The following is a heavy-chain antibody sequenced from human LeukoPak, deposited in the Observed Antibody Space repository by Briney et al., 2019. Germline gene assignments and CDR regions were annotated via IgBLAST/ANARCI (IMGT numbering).Heavy chain of an antibody. D-gene: IGHD1-14*01. CDR1: GYSISSGYY. Sequence: SETLSLTCVVSGYSISSGYYWGWIRQPPGKGLEWIGNIYHSGSTFYNPSLKSRVTISVDTSKNQFSLKLSSVTAADTAVYFWARVGNNVYDYWGQGTLVTVSS. CDR3: ARVGNNVYDY. J-gene: IGHJ4*02. CDR2: IYHSGST. V-gene: IGHV4-38-2*01.